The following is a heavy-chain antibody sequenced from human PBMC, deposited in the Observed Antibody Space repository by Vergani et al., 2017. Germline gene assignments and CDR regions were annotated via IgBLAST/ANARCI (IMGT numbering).Heavy chain of an antibody. CDR3: ARSWEDIVVVPAAIGAFDI. D-gene: IGHD2-2*01. Sequence: QVQLQESGPGLVKPSETLSLTCTVSGGSISSYYWSWIRQPPGKGLEWIGYIYYSGGTNYNPSLKSRVTISVDTSKNQFSLKLSSVTAADTAVYYCARSWEDIVVVPAAIGAFDIWGQGTMVTVSS. CDR2: IYYSGGT. J-gene: IGHJ3*02. CDR1: GGSISSYY. V-gene: IGHV4-59*01.